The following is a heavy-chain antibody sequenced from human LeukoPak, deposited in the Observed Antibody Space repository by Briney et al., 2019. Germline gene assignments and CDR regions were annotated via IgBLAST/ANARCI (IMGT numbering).Heavy chain of an antibody. CDR1: GGSISSYY. D-gene: IGHD3-22*01. CDR3: ARGLMGYYDSSGFDAFDI. V-gene: IGHV4-4*07. Sequence: PSETLSLTCTVSGGSISSYYWSWIRQPAGKGLEWIGRIYTSGSTNYNPSLKSRVTMSVDASKNQFSLKLSSVTAADTAVYYCARGLMGYYDSSGFDAFDIWGQGTMVTVSS. CDR2: IYTSGST. J-gene: IGHJ3*02.